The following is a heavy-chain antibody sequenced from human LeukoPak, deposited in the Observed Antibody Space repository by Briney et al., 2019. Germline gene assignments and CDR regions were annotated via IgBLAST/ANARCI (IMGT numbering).Heavy chain of an antibody. D-gene: IGHD1-1*01. CDR1: GYTFSSYE. CDR3: ARIRPVTTGLKGYYFDY. CDR2: MNPKTGKT. J-gene: IGHJ4*02. Sequence: ASVKVSCKTSGYTFSSYEINWVRQATGRGLEWVGWMNPKTGKTAYARNLQGRVTITRDTSISTAYMDLSGLRSEDTAVYYCARIRPVTTGLKGYYFDYWGQGTLVTASS. V-gene: IGHV1-8*01.